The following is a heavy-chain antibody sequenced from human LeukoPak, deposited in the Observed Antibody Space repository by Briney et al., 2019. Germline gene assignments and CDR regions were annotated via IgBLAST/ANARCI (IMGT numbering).Heavy chain of an antibody. V-gene: IGHV4-59*01. D-gene: IGHD3-22*01. Sequence: SSETLSLTCTVSGGSISSYYWSWIRQPPGKGLEWIGYIYYSGSTNYNPSLKSRVTISVDTSKNQFSLKLSSVTAADTAVYYCASGVHYYDSSGYWNYWGQGTLVTVPS. J-gene: IGHJ4*02. CDR3: ASGVHYYDSSGYWNY. CDR1: GGSISSYY. CDR2: IYYSGST.